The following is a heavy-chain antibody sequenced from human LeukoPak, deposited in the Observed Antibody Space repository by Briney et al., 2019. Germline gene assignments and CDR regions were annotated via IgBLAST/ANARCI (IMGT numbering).Heavy chain of an antibody. CDR2: IRYDGSNK. V-gene: IGHV3-30*02. Sequence: SGGSLRLSCAASGFTFSSYSMNWVRQAPGKGLEWVAFIRYDGSNKYYADSVKGRFIISRDNSKNTLYLQMNSLRAEDTAVYYCAAAHRHYYYDSSGPGGPFDSWGQGTLVTVSS. CDR1: GFTFSSYS. D-gene: IGHD3-22*01. CDR3: AAAHRHYYYDSSGPGGPFDS. J-gene: IGHJ4*02.